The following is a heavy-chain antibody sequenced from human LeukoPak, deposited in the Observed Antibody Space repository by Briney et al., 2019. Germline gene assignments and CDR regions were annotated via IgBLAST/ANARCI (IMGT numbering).Heavy chain of an antibody. CDR3: ARGLPGGFDP. V-gene: IGHV1-2*02. D-gene: IGHD2-21*02. J-gene: IGHJ5*02. CDR2: INPNSGGT. Sequence: ASVKVFRKASGYTFSGYYIHWVRQAPGQGLEWMGWINPNSGGTNYARKFQGRVTMTRDTSISTAYMELSRLRSDDTAVYYCARGLPGGFDPWGQGTLVTVSS. CDR1: GYTFSGYY.